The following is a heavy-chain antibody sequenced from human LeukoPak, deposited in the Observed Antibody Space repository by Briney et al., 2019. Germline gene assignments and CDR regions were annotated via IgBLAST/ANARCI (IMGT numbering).Heavy chain of an antibody. CDR1: GGTFSSYA. CDR3: ARGGVELEEFDY. V-gene: IGHV1-69*04. Sequence: GASVKVSCKASGGTFSSYAISWVRQAPGQGLEWMGRIIPILGIANYAQKFQGRVTITADKSTSTAYMELSSLRSEDTAVYYCARGGVELEEFDYWGQGTLVTVSS. D-gene: IGHD1-1*01. J-gene: IGHJ4*02. CDR2: IIPILGIA.